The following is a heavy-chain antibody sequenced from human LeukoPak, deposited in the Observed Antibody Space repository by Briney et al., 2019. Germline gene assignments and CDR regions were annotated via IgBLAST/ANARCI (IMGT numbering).Heavy chain of an antibody. CDR3: ARDRGSYWGIDY. V-gene: IGHV4-59*01. D-gene: IGHD1-26*01. Sequence: SETLSLTWTVSGGSISSYYWNWIRQPPGKGLEWTGNIYYSGSTNFNPSLNSRVTISVDTSKNQFSLKLSSVTAADTAVYYCARDRGSYWGIDYWGQGTLVTVSS. J-gene: IGHJ4*02. CDR1: GGSISSYY. CDR2: IYYSGST.